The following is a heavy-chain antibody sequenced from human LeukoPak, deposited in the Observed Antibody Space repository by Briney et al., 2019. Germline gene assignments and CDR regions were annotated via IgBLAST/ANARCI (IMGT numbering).Heavy chain of an antibody. V-gene: IGHV4-39*01. Sequence: PSETLSLTCTVSGGSISSSSYYWGWIRQPPGKGLEWIGSMYHGGSTYFNPSLKSRVTISLATSKNQFSLKLSSVTAADTAVYYCARHRYSAYASSDYWGQGTLVTVSS. CDR2: MYHGGST. D-gene: IGHD5-12*01. CDR1: GGSISSSSYY. CDR3: ARHRYSAYASSDY. J-gene: IGHJ4*02.